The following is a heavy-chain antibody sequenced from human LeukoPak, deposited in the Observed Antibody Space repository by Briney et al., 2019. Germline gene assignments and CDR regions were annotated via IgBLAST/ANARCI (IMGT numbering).Heavy chain of an antibody. D-gene: IGHD5-12*01. Sequence: PSETLSLTCTVSGGSISSYYWSWIRQPPGKGLEWIGYIYYSGSTNYNPSLKSRVTTSVDTSKNQFSLKLSSVTAADTAVYYCARGSGSGYDYDYWGQGTLVTVSS. CDR2: IYYSGST. CDR3: ARGSGSGYDYDY. J-gene: IGHJ4*02. V-gene: IGHV4-59*01. CDR1: GGSISSYY.